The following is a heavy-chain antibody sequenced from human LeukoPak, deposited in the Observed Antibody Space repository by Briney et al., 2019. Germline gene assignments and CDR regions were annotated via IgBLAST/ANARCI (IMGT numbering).Heavy chain of an antibody. CDR2: IYPGDSDT. CDR3: ARRPRGSDTDYYFDY. Sequence: GESLKISCKGSGYIFTSYWIAWVRQMPGKGLEWMAIIYPGDSDTRYNPSFQGQVTISADKSISTAYLQWSSLKASDTAMYYCARRPRGSDTDYYFDYWGQGTLVTVSS. D-gene: IGHD2-15*01. CDR1: GYIFTSYW. J-gene: IGHJ4*02. V-gene: IGHV5-51*01.